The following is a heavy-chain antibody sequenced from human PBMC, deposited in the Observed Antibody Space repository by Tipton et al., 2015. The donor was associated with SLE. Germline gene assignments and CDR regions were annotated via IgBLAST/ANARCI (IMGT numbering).Heavy chain of an antibody. CDR2: FTGSGFKT. CDR1: GFTFSYYA. Sequence: SLRLSCAASGFTFSYYAMSWVRQAPGKGLEWVSTFTGSGFKTYYADSVKGRFTISRDNSKNTLYLQMNSLRAEDTAVYYCVRISTPGWGSTFENWGQGKVVSVSS. D-gene: IGHD2-15*01. CDR3: VRISTPGWGSTFEN. J-gene: IGHJ4*02. V-gene: IGHV3-23*01.